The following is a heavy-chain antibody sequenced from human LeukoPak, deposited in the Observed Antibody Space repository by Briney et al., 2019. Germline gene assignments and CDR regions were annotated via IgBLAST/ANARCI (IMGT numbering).Heavy chain of an antibody. D-gene: IGHD3-10*01. J-gene: IGHJ5*02. CDR3: ARAEGEIYYNWFDP. CDR1: GGSIRSYY. V-gene: IGHV4-38-2*02. CDR2: IRHSGIT. Sequence: PSETLSLTCTVSGGSIRSYYWGWIRQPPGKGLEWIGTIRHSGITYYNPSLKSRVTISIDSSKNQFSLRLTSVTAADTAVVYCARAEGEIYYNWFDPWGQGTLVTVSS.